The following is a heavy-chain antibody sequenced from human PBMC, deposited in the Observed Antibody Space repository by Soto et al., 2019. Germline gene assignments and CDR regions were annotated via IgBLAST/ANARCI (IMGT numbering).Heavy chain of an antibody. D-gene: IGHD2-15*01. CDR1: GFTFSSYT. Sequence: QVQLVESGGGVVQTGRSLRLSCAASGFTFSSYTMHWVRQAPGKGLEWVALIWSDGSNKYYADSVKGRFTISRDNSKNPLYLEMNSLRAEDTAVYYSARDIPSYGGFDYWGQGTLVTVSS. CDR3: ARDIPSYGGFDY. V-gene: IGHV3-33*01. J-gene: IGHJ4*02. CDR2: IWSDGSNK.